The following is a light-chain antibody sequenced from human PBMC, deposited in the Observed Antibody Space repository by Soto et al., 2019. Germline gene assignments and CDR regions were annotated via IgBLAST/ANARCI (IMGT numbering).Light chain of an antibody. V-gene: IGLV1-40*01. J-gene: IGLJ1*01. Sequence: QSVLTQPPSVSGAPGQRVTISCTGSSSNIGAGYDVHWYQQLPGTAPKLLIYGNSNRPSGVPDRFSGSKSGTSASLDITGLQAEDEADYYCQSYDSSLSGGVFGTGTKLTVL. CDR1: SSNIGAGYD. CDR2: GNS. CDR3: QSYDSSLSGGV.